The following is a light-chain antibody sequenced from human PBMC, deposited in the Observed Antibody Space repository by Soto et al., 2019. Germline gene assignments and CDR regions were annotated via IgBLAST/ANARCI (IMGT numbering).Light chain of an antibody. V-gene: IGLV2-14*01. J-gene: IGLJ2*01. CDR3: SSYTGSSTVV. Sequence: QSVLTQPASVSGSPGQSITISCTGTSSDVGGYNHVSWYQHHPGKAPKLIISEVSDRPSGVSIRFSGSKSGNTASLTISGLQAEDEADYYCSSYTGSSTVVFGGGTQLTVL. CDR1: SSDVGGYNH. CDR2: EVS.